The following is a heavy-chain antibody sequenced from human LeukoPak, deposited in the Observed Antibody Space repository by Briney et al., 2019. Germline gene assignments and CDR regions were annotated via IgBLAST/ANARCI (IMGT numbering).Heavy chain of an antibody. CDR1: GGSFSTYY. D-gene: IGHD1-1*01. J-gene: IGHJ4*03. Sequence: SETLSLTCAVYGGSFSTYYWSWIRQSPGKGLEWIAEINHRGDTNYNPSVKSRVTISVDTSKNQFSLKVNSLAAADTAVYYCARGATISETGYFDYWGQGTLVTVSS. CDR2: INHRGDT. V-gene: IGHV4-34*01. CDR3: ARGATISETGYFDY.